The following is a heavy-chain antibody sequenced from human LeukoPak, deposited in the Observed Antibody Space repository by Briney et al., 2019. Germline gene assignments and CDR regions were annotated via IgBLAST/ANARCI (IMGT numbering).Heavy chain of an antibody. V-gene: IGHV1-8*03. CDR3: ARRDSSGYGDDAFDI. Sequence: ASVTVSCKASGYTFTSYDINWVRQATGQGLEWMGWMNPNSGNTGYAQKFQGRVTITRNTSISTAYMELSSLRSEDTAVYYCARRDSSGYGDDAFDIWGQGTMVTVSS. CDR1: GYTFTSYD. J-gene: IGHJ3*02. CDR2: MNPNSGNT. D-gene: IGHD3-22*01.